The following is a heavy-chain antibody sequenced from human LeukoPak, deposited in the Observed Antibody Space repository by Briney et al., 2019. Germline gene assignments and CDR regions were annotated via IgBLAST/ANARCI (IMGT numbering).Heavy chain of an antibody. D-gene: IGHD2-21*02. Sequence: PGGSLRLSCEASGFSFYDYAMSWVRQAPGKGLEWVSTISYTGGSTYFADSVKGRFTISRDNSKNTLYLQMNSLRAEDTAVYYCARGTERVVTANYYYYGMDVWGQGTTVTVSS. CDR2: ISYTGGST. CDR3: ARGTERVVTANYYYYGMDV. V-gene: IGHV3-23*01. CDR1: GFSFYDYA. J-gene: IGHJ6*02.